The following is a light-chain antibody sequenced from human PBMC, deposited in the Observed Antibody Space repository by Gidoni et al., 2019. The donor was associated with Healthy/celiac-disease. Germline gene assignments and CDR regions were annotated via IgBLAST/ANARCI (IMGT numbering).Light chain of an antibody. CDR2: AAS. CDR1: QSISSY. Sequence: DTQMTQSPSSLSASVGDRVTITCRASQSISSYLDWYQQKPGKAPKLLIYAASSLQSGVPSRFSGSGSGTDFTLTISSLQPEDFATYYCQQCYSSPPTFGGGTKVEIK. J-gene: IGKJ4*01. CDR3: QQCYSSPPT. V-gene: IGKV1-39*01.